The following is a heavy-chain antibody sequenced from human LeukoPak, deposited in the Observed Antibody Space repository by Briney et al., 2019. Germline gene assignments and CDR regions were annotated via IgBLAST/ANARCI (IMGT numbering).Heavy chain of an antibody. V-gene: IGHV4-59*12. CDR2: IYYSGGT. CDR1: GGSMNDYY. J-gene: IGHJ6*03. Sequence: PSETLSLTCTVSGGSMNDYYWSWFRQPPGKGLEWIGYIYYSGGTNSNPSLKSRVTMSVDTSKNQFSLKLSSVTAADTAVYYCARDRNYEFWSGYPYYYYYMDVWGKGTTVTVSS. D-gene: IGHD3-3*01. CDR3: ARDRNYEFWSGYPYYYYYMDV.